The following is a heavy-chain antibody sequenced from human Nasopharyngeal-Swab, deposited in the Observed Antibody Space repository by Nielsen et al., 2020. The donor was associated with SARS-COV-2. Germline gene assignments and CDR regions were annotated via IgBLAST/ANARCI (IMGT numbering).Heavy chain of an antibody. CDR1: GGSFSGYY. D-gene: IGHD3-10*01. Sequence: SETLSLTCAVYGGSFSGYYWSWIRQPPGKGLEWIGEINHSGSTNYNPSLKSRVTISVDTSKNQFSLKLSSVTAADTAVYYCARVLPGSGSYFYFLDAFDIWGQGTMVTVSS. CDR3: ARVLPGSGSYFYFLDAFDI. CDR2: INHSGST. J-gene: IGHJ3*02. V-gene: IGHV4-34*01.